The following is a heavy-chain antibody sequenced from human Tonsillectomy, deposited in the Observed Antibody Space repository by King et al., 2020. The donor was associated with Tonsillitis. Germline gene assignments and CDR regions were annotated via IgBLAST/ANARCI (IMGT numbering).Heavy chain of an antibody. J-gene: IGHJ4*02. CDR1: GYPFTNYG. Sequence: QLVQSGAEVKKPGASVKVSCKASGYPFTNYGISWVRQAPGQGLEWMGWISAYNGNTNYAQKFQGRVTMITDTSTTTAFMELRSLRSDDTAVFYCARDSLYFDMLSTEGTSLGYWDQGTLVTVSS. CDR3: ARDSLYFDMLSTEGTSLGY. CDR2: ISAYNGNT. D-gene: IGHD3-9*01. V-gene: IGHV1-18*01.